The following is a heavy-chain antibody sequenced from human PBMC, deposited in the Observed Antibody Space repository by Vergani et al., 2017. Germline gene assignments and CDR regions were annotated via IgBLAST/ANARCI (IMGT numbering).Heavy chain of an antibody. Sequence: QVQLVESGGGVVQPGRSLRLSCAASGFTFSSYGMHWVRQAPGKGLEWVAVISYDRSNNYYADSVKGRFTISRDNSKNTLYLQMSSLRAEDTAVYYCARIGEREGFDYWGQGTLVTVSS. CDR2: ISYDRSNN. CDR3: ARIGEREGFDY. CDR1: GFTFSSYG. V-gene: IGHV3-30*03. J-gene: IGHJ4*02. D-gene: IGHD1-26*01.